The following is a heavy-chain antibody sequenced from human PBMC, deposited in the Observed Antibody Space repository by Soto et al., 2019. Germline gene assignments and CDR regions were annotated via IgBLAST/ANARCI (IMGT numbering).Heavy chain of an antibody. CDR1: GFTFMTYD. J-gene: IGHJ4*02. Sequence: GSLRPSYAASGFTFMTYDMHWVRQAPGKGLEWVTLLSYDGSNEYYAESVKGRLTVSRDNTKNTLFLQTNSLRGEDTAVYYCAKRTPAPDNWGQGTLVTVSS. CDR2: LSYDGSNE. D-gene: IGHD2-15*01. CDR3: AKRTPAPDN. V-gene: IGHV3-30*18.